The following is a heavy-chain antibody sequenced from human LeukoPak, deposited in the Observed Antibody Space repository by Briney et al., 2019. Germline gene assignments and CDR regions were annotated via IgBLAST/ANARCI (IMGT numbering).Heavy chain of an antibody. CDR2: IYTSGST. CDR3: ARGHDQLLSLDY. V-gene: IGHV4-61*02. J-gene: IGHJ4*02. D-gene: IGHD2-2*01. Sequence: SQTLSLTCTVSGGSISSGSYYWSWIRQPAGKGLEWIGRIYTSGSTNYNPSLKSRVTISVDTFKNQFSLKLSSVTAADTAVYYCARGHDQLLSLDYWGQGTLVTVSS. CDR1: GGSISSGSYY.